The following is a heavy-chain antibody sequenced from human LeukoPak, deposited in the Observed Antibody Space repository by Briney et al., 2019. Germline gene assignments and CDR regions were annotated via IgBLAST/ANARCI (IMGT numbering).Heavy chain of an antibody. Sequence: GESLRLSCAASGFTFSSYGMYWVRQAPGKGLEWVAVIWYDGSYKYYVDSVKGRFTISRDNSKNTLYLEMNSLRAEDTAVYYCARDLKGPTPSSAFDIWGQGTMVSVS. V-gene: IGHV3-33*01. J-gene: IGHJ3*02. CDR3: ARDLKGPTPSSAFDI. D-gene: IGHD6-6*01. CDR2: IWYDGSYK. CDR1: GFTFSSYG.